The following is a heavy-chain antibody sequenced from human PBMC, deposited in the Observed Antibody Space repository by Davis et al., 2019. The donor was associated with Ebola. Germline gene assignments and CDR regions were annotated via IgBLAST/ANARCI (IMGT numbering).Heavy chain of an antibody. V-gene: IGHV4-34*01. CDR1: GESVSGIY. CDR3: GGIRGQWLES. Sequence: PSETLSLTCVVCGESVSGIYWTWTRQSPGKGLEWIGEINHSGRTFYNPSLKSRVTVSLDTSQNHFSLRLTSVTAADTAMYYCGGIRGQWLESWGQGSLVTVS. J-gene: IGHJ5*02. CDR2: INHSGRT. D-gene: IGHD6-19*01.